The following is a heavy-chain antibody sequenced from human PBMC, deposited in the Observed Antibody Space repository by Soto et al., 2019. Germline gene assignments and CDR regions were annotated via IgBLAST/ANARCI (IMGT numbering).Heavy chain of an antibody. CDR2: IYHSGTT. CDR3: ARDRDIDNWFDS. V-gene: IGHV4-30-2*01. CDR1: GGSISSGGYS. J-gene: IGHJ5*01. D-gene: IGHD2-15*01. Sequence: PSETLSLTCAVSGGSISSGGYSWSWIRQPPGKGLEWIGYIYHSGTTYYNPSLKSRVTISLDRSKSQFSLNLSSVTAADTAVYYCARDRDIDNWFDSWGQGTLVTVSS.